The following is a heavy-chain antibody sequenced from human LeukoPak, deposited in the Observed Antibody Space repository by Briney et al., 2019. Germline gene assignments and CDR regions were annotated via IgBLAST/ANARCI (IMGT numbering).Heavy chain of an antibody. D-gene: IGHD3-16*01. J-gene: IGHJ4*02. CDR1: GFSFTDYP. CDR2: ISSSSSYI. CDR3: ARAPRAYGPFDY. Sequence: PGGSLRLSCATSGFSFTDYPMNWVRQAPGKGLEWVSSISSSSSYIYYEDSVKGRFTISRDNAKNSLYLQMNSLRAEDTAVYYCARAPRAYGPFDYWGQGTLVTVSS. V-gene: IGHV3-21*01.